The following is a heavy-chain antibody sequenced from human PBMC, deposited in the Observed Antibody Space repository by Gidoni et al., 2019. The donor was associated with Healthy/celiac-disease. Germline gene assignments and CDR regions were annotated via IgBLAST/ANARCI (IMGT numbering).Heavy chain of an antibody. CDR2: ISGSGGST. CDR3: AKTSPGAGDPGSYWYFDL. Sequence: EVQLLESGGGLVQPGGSLRLSCAASGCTFSSYAMSWVRQAPGKGLEWVSAISGSGGSTYYADSVKGRFTISRDNYKNTLYLQMNSLRAEDTAVYYCAKTSPGAGDPGSYWYFDLWGRGTLVTVSS. J-gene: IGHJ2*01. CDR1: GCTFSSYA. V-gene: IGHV3-23*01. D-gene: IGHD7-27*01.